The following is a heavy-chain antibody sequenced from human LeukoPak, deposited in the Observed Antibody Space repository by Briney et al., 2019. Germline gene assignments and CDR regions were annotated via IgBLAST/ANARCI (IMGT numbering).Heavy chain of an antibody. Sequence: SQTLSLTCAVSGGSISSGGYSWSWIRQPPGKGLEWIEYIYHSGSTYYNPSLKSRVTISVDRPKNQFSLKLSSVTAADTAVYYCARYCSSTSCYSRQYGMDVWGQGTTVTVSS. J-gene: IGHJ6*02. CDR1: GGSISSGGYS. CDR3: ARYCSSTSCYSRQYGMDV. CDR2: IYHSGST. D-gene: IGHD2-2*01. V-gene: IGHV4-30-2*01.